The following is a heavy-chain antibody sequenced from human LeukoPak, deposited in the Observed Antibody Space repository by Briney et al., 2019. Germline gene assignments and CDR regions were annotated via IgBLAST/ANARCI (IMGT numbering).Heavy chain of an antibody. Sequence: GGSLRLSCAASGFTVTSNYMSWVRQAPGKGLEWVSVIYSGGSTYHADSVKGRFTISRHNSKNTLYLQMNSLRGEDGAVYYCARDQQISGTTNYYYYGMDVGGQGTTVTVSS. D-gene: IGHD1-7*01. CDR3: ARDQQISGTTNYYYYGMDV. J-gene: IGHJ6*02. V-gene: IGHV3-53*04. CDR1: GFTVTSNY. CDR2: IYSGGST.